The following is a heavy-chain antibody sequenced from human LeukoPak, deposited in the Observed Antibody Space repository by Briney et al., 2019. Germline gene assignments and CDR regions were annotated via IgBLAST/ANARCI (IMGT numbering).Heavy chain of an antibody. Sequence: GGSLRLSCAASRFTFSSYAMNWVRQAPGKGLEWVSAISNSGVSTYYADAVKGRFTISRDNSKNTLYLQVDSLRAEDTAVYYCVRMSSTEIYYFYYMDVWGKGTTVTVSS. CDR1: RFTFSSYA. V-gene: IGHV3-23*01. CDR3: VRMSSTEIYYFYYMDV. CDR2: ISNSGVST. D-gene: IGHD6-6*01. J-gene: IGHJ6*03.